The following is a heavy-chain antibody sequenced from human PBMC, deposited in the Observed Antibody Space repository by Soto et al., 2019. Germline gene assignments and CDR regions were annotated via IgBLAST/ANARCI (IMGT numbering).Heavy chain of an antibody. J-gene: IGHJ6*04. CDR3: AKLGSRPRKERGMDV. CDR2: IYPGDSGT. CDR1: GYSFTSYW. D-gene: IGHD1-26*01. V-gene: IGHV5-51*01. Sequence: GESLKISCKGSGYSFTSYWIGWVRQMPGKGLEWMGIIYPGDSGTRYSPSFQGQVTISADKSISTAYLQWSSLKASDTAMYYFAKLGSRPRKERGMDVRGKGTKVTVYS.